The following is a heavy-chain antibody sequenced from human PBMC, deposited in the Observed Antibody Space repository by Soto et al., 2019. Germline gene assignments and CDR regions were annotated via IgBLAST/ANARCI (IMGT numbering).Heavy chain of an antibody. CDR3: ARDPAYYYDSSGPV. Sequence: ASVKVSCKASGGTFSSYAISWVRQAPGQGLEWMGGIIPIFGTANYAQKFQGRVTITADKSTSTAYMELSSLRPEDTAVYYCARDPAYYYDSSGPVWGQGTLVTVSS. CDR2: IIPIFGTA. V-gene: IGHV1-69*06. J-gene: IGHJ4*02. D-gene: IGHD3-22*01. CDR1: GGTFSSYA.